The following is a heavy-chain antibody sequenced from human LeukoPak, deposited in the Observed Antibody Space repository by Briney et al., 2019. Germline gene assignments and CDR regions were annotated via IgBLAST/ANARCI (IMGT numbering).Heavy chain of an antibody. Sequence: ASVKVSCKASGYTFTSYYMRWVRQAPGQGLEWMGIINPSGGSTSYAQKFQGRVTMTRDTSTSTVYMELSSLRSEDTAVYYCARDESLYDAFDIWGQGTMVTVSS. CDR2: INPSGGST. CDR3: ARDESLYDAFDI. CDR1: GYTFTSYY. V-gene: IGHV1-46*01. J-gene: IGHJ3*02.